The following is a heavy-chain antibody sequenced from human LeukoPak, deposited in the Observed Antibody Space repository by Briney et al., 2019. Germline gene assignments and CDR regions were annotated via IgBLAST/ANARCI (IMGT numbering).Heavy chain of an antibody. Sequence: SQTLSLTCTVSGGSISSSSYYWGWIRQPPGKGLEWIGNIYYSGSTYYNPSLKSRVTISVDTSKNQFSLKLSSVTAADTAVYYCARDLFSSSWYANDAFDIWGQGTMVTVSS. V-gene: IGHV4-39*02. CDR1: GGSISSSSYY. J-gene: IGHJ3*02. D-gene: IGHD6-13*01. CDR2: IYYSGST. CDR3: ARDLFSSSWYANDAFDI.